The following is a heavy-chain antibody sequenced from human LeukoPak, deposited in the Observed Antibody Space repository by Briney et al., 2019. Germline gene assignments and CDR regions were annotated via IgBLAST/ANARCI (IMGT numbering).Heavy chain of an antibody. V-gene: IGHV4-34*01. CDR3: ARGWQWLVD. J-gene: IGHJ4*02. CDR1: GGSFSGYY. CDR2: INHSGST. D-gene: IGHD6-19*01. Sequence: RTSETLSLTCAVYGGSFSGYYWNWIRQPPGKGLEWIREINHSGSTNYNPSLKSRVTISVDTSKNQFSLKLSSVTAADTAVYYCARGWQWLVDWGQGTLVTVSS.